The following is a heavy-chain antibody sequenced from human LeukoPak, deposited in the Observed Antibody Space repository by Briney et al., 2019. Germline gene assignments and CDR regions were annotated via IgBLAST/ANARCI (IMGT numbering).Heavy chain of an antibody. CDR1: GGTFSSYA. CDR2: IIPIFDAA. V-gene: IGHV1-69*13. CDR3: ARVGSGYCSGGSCYYMDV. J-gene: IGHJ6*03. D-gene: IGHD2-15*01. Sequence: ASVKVSCKASGGTFSSYATSWVRQAPGQGLEWMGGIIPIFDAANYAQKFQGRVTITADESTSTAYMELSSLRSEDTAVYYCARVGSGYCSGGSCYYMDVWGKGTTVTISS.